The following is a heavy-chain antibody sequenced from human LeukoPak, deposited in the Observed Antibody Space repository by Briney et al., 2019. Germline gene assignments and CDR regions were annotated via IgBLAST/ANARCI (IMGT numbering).Heavy chain of an antibody. J-gene: IGHJ4*02. CDR1: GFTFSDYN. Sequence: GGSLRLSCAASGFTFSDYNMRWIRQAPGKGLEWVSSISRSGSTKYYADSVKGRFTISRDNAKNSLFLQMNSLRAEDTAVYYCARDRWFGESLPAHFDYWGQGTLVTVSS. D-gene: IGHD3-10*01. V-gene: IGHV3-11*01. CDR2: ISRSGSTK. CDR3: ARDRWFGESLPAHFDY.